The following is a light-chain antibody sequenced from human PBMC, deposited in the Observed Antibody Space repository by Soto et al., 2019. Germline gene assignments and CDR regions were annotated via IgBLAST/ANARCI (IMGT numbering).Light chain of an antibody. V-gene: IGKV3-15*01. CDR1: QSVSSN. CDR3: QQYNNGPRT. Sequence: EIVMTQSPATLSVSPGERATLSCRASQSVSSNLAWYQQKPGQAPRLLIYGASTRATGIPSSFSGSGSGTEFTLTISSLQSEDFAVYYCQQYNNGPRTFGQGTKVEIK. CDR2: GAS. J-gene: IGKJ1*01.